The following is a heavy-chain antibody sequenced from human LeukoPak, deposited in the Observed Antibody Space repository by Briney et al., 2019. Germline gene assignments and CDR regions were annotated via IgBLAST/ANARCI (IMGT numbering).Heavy chain of an antibody. CDR3: AKPLKPAVAAFDY. CDR1: GFTFSSYA. D-gene: IGHD6-19*01. CDR2: ISGSGGST. V-gene: IGHV3-23*01. J-gene: IGHJ4*02. Sequence: GGSLRLSCAASGFTFSSYAMSWVRQAPGKGLEWVSAISGSGGSTYYADSVKGRFTISRNNSKNTLYLQMNSLRAEDTAVYYCAKPLKPAVAAFDYWGQGTLVTVSS.